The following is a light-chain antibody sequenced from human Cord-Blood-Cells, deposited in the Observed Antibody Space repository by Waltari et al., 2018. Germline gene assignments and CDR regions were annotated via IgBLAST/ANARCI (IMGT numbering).Light chain of an antibody. V-gene: IGLV2-8*01. J-gene: IGLJ1*01. CDR3: SSYAGSNNLYV. Sequence: QSALTQPPSASGSPGQSVTISCTGTSSDVGGYNYVSWYQQHPGKAPKLMIYDVSKRPAGVPYRFSGSKSGNMASLTVSGLQAEDEADYYCSSYAGSNNLYVFGTGTKVTVL. CDR1: SSDVGGYNY. CDR2: DVS.